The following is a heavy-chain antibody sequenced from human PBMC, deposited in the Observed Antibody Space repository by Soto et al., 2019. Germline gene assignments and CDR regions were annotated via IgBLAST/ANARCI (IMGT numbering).Heavy chain of an antibody. V-gene: IGHV1-69*06. CDR3: ARAIKRWEVNYYFDF. CDR2: IVVDSNTA. Sequence: QVVLLKSGAEVKEPGSSERVSCQVSGSTFNNFAFSWVRQAPGHGPEWMGGIVVDSNTAEYSQRFQDRVTITADTSTDTLYMELGSLTFEDTAVYYCARAIKRWEVNYYFDFWGQGTLVTVSS. J-gene: IGHJ4*02. D-gene: IGHD1-26*01. CDR1: GSTFNNFA.